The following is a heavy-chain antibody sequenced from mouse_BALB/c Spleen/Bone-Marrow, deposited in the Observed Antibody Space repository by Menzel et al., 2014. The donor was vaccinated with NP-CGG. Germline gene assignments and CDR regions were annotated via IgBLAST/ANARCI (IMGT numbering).Heavy chain of an antibody. CDR1: GFSLTSYG. CDR3: AREGRGYYGSSGAAMDY. J-gene: IGHJ4*01. Sequence: QVQLKHSGPGLVAPSQSLSITCTVSGFSLTSYGVHWVRQPPGKGLEWLGVIWAGGSTSYNSALMSRLSINQDNSKSQVFLKLNSLQTDDTATYYCAREGRGYYGSSGAAMDYWGQGTSVTVSS. D-gene: IGHD1-1*01. V-gene: IGHV2-9*02. CDR2: IWAGGST.